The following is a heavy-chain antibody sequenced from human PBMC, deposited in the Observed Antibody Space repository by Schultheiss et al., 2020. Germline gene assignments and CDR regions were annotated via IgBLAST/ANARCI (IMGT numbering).Heavy chain of an antibody. V-gene: IGHV4-59*08. J-gene: IGHJ4*02. CDR1: GGSISSYY. CDR2: IYYSGST. Sequence: ETLSLTCTVSGGSISSYYWSWIRQPPGKGLEWIGYIYYSGSTNYNPSLKSRVTISVDTSKNQFSLKLSSVTAADTAVYYCASSYYDFWSGPRTYFDYWGQGTLVTVSS. CDR3: ASSYYDFWSGPRTYFDY. D-gene: IGHD3-3*01.